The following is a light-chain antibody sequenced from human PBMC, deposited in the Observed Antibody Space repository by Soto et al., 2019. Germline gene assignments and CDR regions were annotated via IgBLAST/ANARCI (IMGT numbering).Light chain of an antibody. CDR2: EAS. Sequence: DIQMTQSPSTLSASVGDRVTITCRASQSVSSLLAWYQQKPGKAPKVLIYEASSLEGGVPSRFSGSRSGTAFTVTTSSLQPYDFETYYCEQYKCYLSFGQGTKVEIK. CDR3: EQYKCYLS. V-gene: IGKV1-5*01. CDR1: QSVSSL. J-gene: IGKJ1*01.